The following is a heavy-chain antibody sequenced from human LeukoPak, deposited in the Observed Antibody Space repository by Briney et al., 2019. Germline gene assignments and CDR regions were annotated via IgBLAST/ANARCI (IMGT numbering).Heavy chain of an antibody. J-gene: IGHJ4*02. D-gene: IGHD2-2*01. CDR2: INPSGGST. V-gene: IGHV1-46*01. CDR1: GYTFTSYY. Sequence: GASVKVSCKASGYTFTSYYMHWVRQAPGQGLEWMGIINPSGGSTSYAQKFQGRVTMARDTSTSTVYMELSSLRSEDTAVYYCARVSQPGYIDYWGQGTLVTVSS. CDR3: ARVSQPGYIDY.